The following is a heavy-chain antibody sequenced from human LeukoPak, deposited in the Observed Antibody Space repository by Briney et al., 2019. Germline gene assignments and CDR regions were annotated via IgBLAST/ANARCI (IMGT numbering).Heavy chain of an antibody. CDR2: IYYSGST. Sequence: SETLSLTCTVPGGSISGSSYYWGWIRQPPGKGLEWIGSIYYSGSTYYNPSLKSRVTISVDTSRNQFSLKLSSVTAADTAVYYCARIRCSGGSCYRFDPWGQGTLVTVSS. D-gene: IGHD2-15*01. J-gene: IGHJ5*02. CDR1: GGSISGSSYY. V-gene: IGHV4-39*07. CDR3: ARIRCSGGSCYRFDP.